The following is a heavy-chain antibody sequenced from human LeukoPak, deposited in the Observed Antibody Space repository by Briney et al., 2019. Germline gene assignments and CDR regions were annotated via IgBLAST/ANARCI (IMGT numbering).Heavy chain of an antibody. Sequence: SETLSLTCTVSGGSISSGSYYWSWIRQPAGKGLEWIGRIYTSGSTNYNPSLKSRVTISVDTSKNQFSLKLSSVTAADTAVYYCARDLLGGYCSSTSCWGFDPWGQGTLVTVSS. V-gene: IGHV4-61*02. CDR2: IYTSGST. CDR3: ARDLLGGYCSSTSCWGFDP. J-gene: IGHJ5*02. D-gene: IGHD2-2*01. CDR1: GGSISSGSYY.